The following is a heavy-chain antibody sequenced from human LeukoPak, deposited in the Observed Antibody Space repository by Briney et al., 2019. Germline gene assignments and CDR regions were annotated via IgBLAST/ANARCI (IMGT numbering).Heavy chain of an antibody. J-gene: IGHJ6*02. CDR3: ARGAPLYDFWSGYYHYYYGMDV. CDR1: GGSISSGGYY. D-gene: IGHD3-3*01. CDR2: IYYSGST. Sequence: SETLSLTCTVSGGSISSGGYYWSWIRQHPGKGLEWIGYIYYSGSTYYNPSLQSRVTISVDTSKNQFSLKLSSVTAADTAVYYCARGAPLYDFWSGYYHYYYGMDVWGQGTTVTVSS. V-gene: IGHV4-31*03.